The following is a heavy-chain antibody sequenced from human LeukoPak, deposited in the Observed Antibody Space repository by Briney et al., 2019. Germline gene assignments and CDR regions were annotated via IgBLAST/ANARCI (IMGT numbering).Heavy chain of an antibody. D-gene: IGHD6-13*01. CDR1: GFTFRSYS. V-gene: IGHV3-64*01. CDR2: ISGNGDST. J-gene: IGHJ5*02. CDR3: ARISTAAAGVDL. Sequence: GGSLRLSCAASGFTFRSYSMHWIRQAPGKGLEYVSTISGNGDSTFHANSVKGRFTISRDNSKNTLDLQMDSLRAEDMAVYYCARISTAAAGVDLWGRGTLVTVSP.